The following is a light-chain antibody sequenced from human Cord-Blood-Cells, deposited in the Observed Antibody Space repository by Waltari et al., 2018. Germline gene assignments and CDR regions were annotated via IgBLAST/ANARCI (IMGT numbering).Light chain of an antibody. Sequence: EIVLTQSPGTLSLSPGDRATLYCRASQRVSSSYLAWYQQKPGQAPRPLIYGASSRATGIPDRFSGSGSGTDFTLTISRLEPEDFAVYYCQQYGSSPYTFGQGTKLEIK. CDR1: QRVSSSY. CDR3: QQYGSSPYT. V-gene: IGKV3-20*01. J-gene: IGKJ2*01. CDR2: GAS.